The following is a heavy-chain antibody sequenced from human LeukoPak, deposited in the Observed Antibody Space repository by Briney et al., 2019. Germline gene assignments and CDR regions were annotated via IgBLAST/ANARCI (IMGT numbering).Heavy chain of an antibody. Sequence: GGSLRLSCAASGFSFSTYAMSWVRQAPGKGLEWVSAISSNGGSTYYADSVKGRFTISRDNSKNTPYLQMNSLRAEDTAVYYCARDRDGSGRFDYWGQGTLVTVSS. CDR1: GFSFSTYA. J-gene: IGHJ4*02. D-gene: IGHD3-10*01. CDR3: ARDRDGSGRFDY. CDR2: ISSNGGST. V-gene: IGHV3-23*01.